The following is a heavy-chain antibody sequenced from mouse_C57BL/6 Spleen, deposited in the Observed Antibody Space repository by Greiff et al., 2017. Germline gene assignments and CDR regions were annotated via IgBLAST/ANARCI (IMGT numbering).Heavy chain of an antibody. CDR1: GYTFTNYW. CDR2: IYPGGGYT. CDR3: ARSYGYDGRVVGVDY. D-gene: IGHD2-2*01. V-gene: IGHV1-63*01. J-gene: IGHJ2*01. Sequence: QVQLQQSGAELVRPGTSVKMSCKASGYTFTNYWIGWAKQRPGHGLEWIGDIYPGGGYTNYNEKFKGKATLTADKSSSTAYMQFSSLTSEDSAIYYCARSYGYDGRVVGVDYWGQGTTLTVSS.